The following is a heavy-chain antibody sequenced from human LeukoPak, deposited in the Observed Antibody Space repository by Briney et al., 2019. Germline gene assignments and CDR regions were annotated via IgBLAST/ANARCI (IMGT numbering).Heavy chain of an antibody. CDR3: ARAGYCSSTSCYSHMYNWFDP. V-gene: IGHV4-59*12. CDR1: GASISSYY. CDR2: IYNSGNT. Sequence: SGTLSLTCTVSGASISSYYWSWIRQSPEKGLEWIGYIYNSGNTNYNPSLKSRVTISVDTSKNQFSLKLSSVTAADTAVYYCARAGYCSSTSCYSHMYNWFDPWGQGTLVTVSS. J-gene: IGHJ5*02. D-gene: IGHD2-2*02.